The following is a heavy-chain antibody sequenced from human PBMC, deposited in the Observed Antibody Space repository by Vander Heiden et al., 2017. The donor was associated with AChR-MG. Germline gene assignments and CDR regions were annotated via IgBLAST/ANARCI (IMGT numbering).Heavy chain of an antibody. D-gene: IGHD3-22*01. V-gene: IGHV1-69*01. Sequence: QVQLVQSGAEVKKPGSSVKVSCKAPGGTFSSYAISWVRQAPGQGLEWMGGIIPIFGTANYAQKFQGRVTITADESTSTAYMELSSLRSEDTAVYYCARALFRYYDSSGYFDYWGQGTLVTVSS. CDR2: IIPIFGTA. J-gene: IGHJ4*02. CDR1: GGTFSSYA. CDR3: ARALFRYYDSSGYFDY.